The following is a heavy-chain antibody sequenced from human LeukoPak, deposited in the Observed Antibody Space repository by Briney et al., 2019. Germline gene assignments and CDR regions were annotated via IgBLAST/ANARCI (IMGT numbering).Heavy chain of an antibody. Sequence: GGSLRLSCEASGLSFRSYGMSWVRQAPGKGLEWVSGISGSGDNTYYTGSVKGRFTISRDNSKNTLYLQMNSLRVEDTAVYYCAKCWTSDGVCLNFDHWGQGALVTVSS. D-gene: IGHD2-8*01. J-gene: IGHJ4*02. V-gene: IGHV3-23*01. CDR3: AKCWTSDGVCLNFDH. CDR1: GLSFRSYG. CDR2: ISGSGDNT.